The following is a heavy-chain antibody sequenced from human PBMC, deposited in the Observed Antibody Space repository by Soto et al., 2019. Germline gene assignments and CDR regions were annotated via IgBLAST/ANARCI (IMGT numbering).Heavy chain of an antibody. J-gene: IGHJ5*02. Sequence: QVQLQESGPGLVKPSQTLSLTCTVSGGSISSGGYYWSWIRQHPGKGLEWIGYIYYSGSTYYNPSLKSRVTLSVDTSKNQSSLKLSSVTAADTAVYYCARRLDYDFWSGYLLGSWFDPWGQGTLVTVSS. D-gene: IGHD3-3*01. CDR3: ARRLDYDFWSGYLLGSWFDP. CDR1: GGSISSGGYY. V-gene: IGHV4-31*03. CDR2: IYYSGST.